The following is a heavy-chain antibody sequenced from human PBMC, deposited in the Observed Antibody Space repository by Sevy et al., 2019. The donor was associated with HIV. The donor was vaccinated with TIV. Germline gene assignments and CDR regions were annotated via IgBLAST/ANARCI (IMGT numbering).Heavy chain of an antibody. D-gene: IGHD3-22*01. CDR2: IKQDGSEK. CDR1: GFTFSSYW. J-gene: IGHJ6*02. V-gene: IGHV3-7*03. CDR3: ARETGRLDYYDSSGHRDYYYGMDV. Sequence: GGSLRLSCAASGFTFSSYWMSWVRQAPGKGREWVANIKQDGSEKYYVDSVKGRFTISRDNAKNSLYLQMNSLRAEDTVVYYCARETGRLDYYDSSGHRDYYYGMDVWGQGTTVTVSS.